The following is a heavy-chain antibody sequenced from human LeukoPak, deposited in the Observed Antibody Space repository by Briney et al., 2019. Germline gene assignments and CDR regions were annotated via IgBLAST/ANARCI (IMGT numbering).Heavy chain of an antibody. D-gene: IGHD2-2*01. CDR3: ARDTFQPGLIDS. V-gene: IGHV3-21*05. CDR1: GFTFSLYA. J-gene: IGHJ4*02. Sequence: GGSLRLSCAASGFTFSLYAMNWVRQAPGKGLEWVSYINDESSDIHYAGSVRGRFTISSDDARQTLYLQLSSLRVEDTVVYYCARDTFQPGLIDSWGQGTLVTVSS. CDR2: INDESSDI.